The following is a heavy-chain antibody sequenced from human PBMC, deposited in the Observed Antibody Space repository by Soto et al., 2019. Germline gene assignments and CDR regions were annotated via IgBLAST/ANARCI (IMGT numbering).Heavy chain of an antibody. D-gene: IGHD3-22*01. Sequence: GESVKISCKGSGYSFAGYWITWVRQKPGTGLEWMGRIDPSDSQTYYSPSFRGHVTISVTKSITTVFLQWSSLRASDTAMYYCARQIYDSDTGPNFQYYFDSWGQGTPVTVSS. J-gene: IGHJ4*02. CDR2: IDPSDSQT. CDR1: GYSFAGYW. CDR3: ARQIYDSDTGPNFQYYFDS. V-gene: IGHV5-10-1*01.